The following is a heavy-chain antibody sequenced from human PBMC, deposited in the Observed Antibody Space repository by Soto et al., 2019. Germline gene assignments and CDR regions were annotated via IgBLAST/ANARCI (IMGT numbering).Heavy chain of an antibody. V-gene: IGHV1-24*01. Sequence: QVQLVQSGAEVKKPGASVKVSCKVSGYTLTELSMHWVRQAPGKGLEWMGGFDPEDGETIYAQKIQGRVTMTNDTSTDTAYMELSRLRYEDTAVYYCATATIVGATLYFDYWCQGTLVTVSS. J-gene: IGHJ4*02. CDR3: ATATIVGATLYFDY. D-gene: IGHD1-26*01. CDR2: FDPEDGET. CDR1: GYTLTELS.